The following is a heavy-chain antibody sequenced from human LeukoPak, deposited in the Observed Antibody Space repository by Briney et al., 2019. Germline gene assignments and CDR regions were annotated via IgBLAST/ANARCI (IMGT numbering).Heavy chain of an antibody. CDR2: IYYSGST. D-gene: IGHD2-2*01. J-gene: IGHJ4*02. V-gene: IGHV4-39*01. CDR1: GGSISSSSYY. CDR3: ARGIVVVPAAISLRSRYFDY. Sequence: SETLSPTCTVSGGSISSSSYYWGWIRQPPGKGLEWIGSIYYSGSTYYNPSLKSRVTISVDTSKNQFSLKLSSVTAADTAVYYCARGIVVVPAAISLRSRYFDYWGQGTLVTVSS.